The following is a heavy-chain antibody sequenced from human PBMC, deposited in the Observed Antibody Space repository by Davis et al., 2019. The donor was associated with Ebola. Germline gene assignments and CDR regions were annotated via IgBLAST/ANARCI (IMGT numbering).Heavy chain of an antibody. J-gene: IGHJ6*02. V-gene: IGHV4-34*01. CDR1: GGSFSAYY. CDR3: ARHVLLWFGELFAYYYGMDV. D-gene: IGHD3-10*01. Sequence: MPSETLSLTCAVYGGSFSAYYWSWIRQLPGKGLEWIGEINHSGSTNYNPSLKSRVTISVDTSKNQFSLKLSSVTAADTAVYYCARHVLLWFGELFAYYYGMDVWGQGTTVTVSS. CDR2: INHSGST.